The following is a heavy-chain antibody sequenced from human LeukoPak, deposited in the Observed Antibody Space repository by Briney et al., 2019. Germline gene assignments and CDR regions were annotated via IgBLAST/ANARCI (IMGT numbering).Heavy chain of an antibody. J-gene: IGHJ1*01. CDR2: ISGSGGST. CDR3: AKSMTTVTSEYFQH. V-gene: IGHV3-23*01. D-gene: IGHD4-17*01. CDR1: GFTFSSYA. Sequence: TGGSLRLSCAASGFTFSSYAMSWVRQSPGKGLEWVSAISGSGGSTYYADSVKRRFTISRDNSKNTLYLQMNSLRAEDTAVYYCAKSMTTVTSEYFQHWGQGTLVTVSS.